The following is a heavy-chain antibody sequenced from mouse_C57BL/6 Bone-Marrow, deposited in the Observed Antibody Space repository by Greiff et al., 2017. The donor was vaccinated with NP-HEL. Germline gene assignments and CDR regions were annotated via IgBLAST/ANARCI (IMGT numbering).Heavy chain of an antibody. V-gene: IGHV1-7*01. CDR2: INPSSGYT. CDR3: ARGAPGYFDY. J-gene: IGHJ2*01. Sequence: QVQLQQSGAELAKPGASVKLSCKASGYTFTSYWMHWVKQRPGQGLEWIGYINPSSGYTKYNQKFKDKATLTADKSSSTADMQLSSLTSEDSAVYYCARGAPGYFDYWGLGTTLTVSS. CDR1: GYTFTSYW.